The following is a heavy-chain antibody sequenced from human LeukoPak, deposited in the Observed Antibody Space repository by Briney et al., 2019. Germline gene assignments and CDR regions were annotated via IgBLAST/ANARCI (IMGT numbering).Heavy chain of an antibody. Sequence: RPGGSLRLSCAASGFTFDDYGMSWVRHAPGKGLEWVSGINWNGGSTGYADSVKGRFTISRDNAKNSLYLQMNSLRAEDTALYYCARRYSSSWYVYFDYWGQGTLVTVSS. CDR3: ARRYSSSWYVYFDY. V-gene: IGHV3-20*04. CDR1: GFTFDDYG. D-gene: IGHD6-13*01. J-gene: IGHJ4*02. CDR2: INWNGGST.